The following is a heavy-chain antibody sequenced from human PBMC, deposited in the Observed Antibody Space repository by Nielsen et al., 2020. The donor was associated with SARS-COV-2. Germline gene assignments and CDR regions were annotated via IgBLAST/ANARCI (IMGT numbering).Heavy chain of an antibody. Sequence: SVKVSCKASGGTFSSYAISWVRQAPGQGLEWMGRIIPILGIANYAQKFQGRVTITADKSTSTAYMELSSLRSEDTAVYYCARDAQTAMYYYDSSGYYDYWGQGTLVTVSS. D-gene: IGHD3-22*01. CDR2: IIPILGIA. CDR3: ARDAQTAMYYYDSSGYYDY. V-gene: IGHV1-69*04. J-gene: IGHJ4*02. CDR1: GGTFSSYA.